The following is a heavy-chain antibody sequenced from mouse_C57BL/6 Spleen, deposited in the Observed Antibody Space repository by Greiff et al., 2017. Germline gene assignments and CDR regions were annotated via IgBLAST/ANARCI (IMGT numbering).Heavy chain of an antibody. J-gene: IGHJ2*01. CDR1: GYTFTDYE. CDR3: TRGADFDD. V-gene: IGHV1-15*01. D-gene: IGHD6-1*01. CDR2: IDPETGGT. Sequence: VQLQESGAELVRPGASVTLSCKASGYTFTDYEMHWVKQTPVHGLEWIGAIDPETGGTAYNPKFKGKAILTADKSSSTAYMELRSLTSEDSAIYYCTRGADFDDWGQGTTLTVSS.